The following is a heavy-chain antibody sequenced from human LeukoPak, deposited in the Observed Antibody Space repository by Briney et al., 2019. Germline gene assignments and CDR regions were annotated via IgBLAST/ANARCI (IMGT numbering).Heavy chain of an antibody. Sequence: PSETLSLTCTVSGDSLSRSSWSWIRQSPGGGLEWIGYMFYGGTTNHNPSLKGRVPMSMGTSQDQFSLSLSSVTAADTAVYFCVRHWVHDFGGSDWYFDLWGRGTLVTVSS. CDR1: GDSLSRSS. D-gene: IGHD4-23*01. V-gene: IGHV4-59*08. CDR2: MFYGGTT. CDR3: VRHWVHDFGGSDWYFDL. J-gene: IGHJ2*01.